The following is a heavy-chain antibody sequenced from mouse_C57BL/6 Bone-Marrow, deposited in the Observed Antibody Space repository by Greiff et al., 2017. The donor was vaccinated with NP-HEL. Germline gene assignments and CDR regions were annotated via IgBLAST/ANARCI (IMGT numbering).Heavy chain of an antibody. CDR2: IRLKSDNYAT. Sequence: EVKLEESGGGLVQPGGSMKLSCVASGFTFSNYWMNWVRQSPEKGLEWVAQIRLKSDNYATHYAESVKGRFTISRDDSKSSVYLQMNNLRSEDTGIYYCTGGGYDVGYFDVWGTGTTVTVSS. CDR1: GFTFSNYW. D-gene: IGHD2-2*01. J-gene: IGHJ1*03. CDR3: TGGGYDVGYFDV. V-gene: IGHV6-3*01.